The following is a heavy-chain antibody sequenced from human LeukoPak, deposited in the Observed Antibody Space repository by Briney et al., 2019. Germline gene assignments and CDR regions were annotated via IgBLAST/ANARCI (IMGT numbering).Heavy chain of an antibody. V-gene: IGHV4-61*02. J-gene: IGHJ4*02. CDR1: GGSLSSGSYY. CDR2: IYTSGST. Sequence: SETLSLTCTVSGGSLSSGSYYWSWIRQPAGKGLEWIGRIYTSGSTNYNPSLKSRVTISVDTSKNQFSLKPSSVTAADTAVYYCARGGYCGGDCYFYYWGQGTLVTVSS. D-gene: IGHD2-21*02. CDR3: ARGGYCGGDCYFYY.